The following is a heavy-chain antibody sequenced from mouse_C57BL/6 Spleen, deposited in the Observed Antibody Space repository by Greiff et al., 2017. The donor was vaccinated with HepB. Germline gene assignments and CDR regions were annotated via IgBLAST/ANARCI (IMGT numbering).Heavy chain of an antibody. CDR1: GYTFTDYY. CDR3: ARFDYDEAWFAY. Sequence: EVQLQQSGPELVKPGASVKISCKASGYTFTDYYMNWVKQSHGKSLEWIGDINPNNGGTSYNQKFKGKATLTVDKSSSTAYMELRSLTSEDSAVYYCARFDYDEAWFAYWGQVTLVTVSA. CDR2: INPNNGGT. D-gene: IGHD2-4*01. J-gene: IGHJ3*01. V-gene: IGHV1-26*01.